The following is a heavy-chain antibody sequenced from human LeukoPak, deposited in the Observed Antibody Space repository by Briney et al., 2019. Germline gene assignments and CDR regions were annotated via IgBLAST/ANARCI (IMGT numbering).Heavy chain of an antibody. Sequence: GGSLRLSCAASGFTYSRFGMHWVRQAPGKGLEWVAFIRYDGSKKHYADPVKGRFTISRDNSKNTLYLQMNSLRAEDTAVYYCAKDRYYYDSSDHYWGQGTLVTVSS. CDR3: AKDRYYYDSSDHY. CDR2: IRYDGSKK. J-gene: IGHJ4*02. CDR1: GFTYSRFG. V-gene: IGHV3-30*02. D-gene: IGHD3-22*01.